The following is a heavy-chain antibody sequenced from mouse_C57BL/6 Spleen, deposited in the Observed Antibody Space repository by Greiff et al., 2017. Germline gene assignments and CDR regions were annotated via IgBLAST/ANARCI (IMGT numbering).Heavy chain of an antibody. CDR1: GFTFSSYA. V-gene: IGHV5-9-1*02. D-gene: IGHD2-2*01. CDR3: TGYGYGFAY. Sequence: EVKLVESGAGLVKPGGSLKLSCAASGFTFSSYAMSWVRQTPEKRLEWVAYISSGGDYIYYADTVKGRFTISRDNARNTLYLQMSSLKSEDTAMYYCTGYGYGFAYWGQGTLVTVSA. J-gene: IGHJ3*01. CDR2: ISSGGDYI.